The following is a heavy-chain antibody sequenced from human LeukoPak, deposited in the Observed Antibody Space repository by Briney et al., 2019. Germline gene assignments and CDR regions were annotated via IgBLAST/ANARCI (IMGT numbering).Heavy chain of an antibody. J-gene: IGHJ4*02. Sequence: GGSLRLSCAASGFIFSHHWMSWVRQAPGKGLEWVANINLDGNKKYYVDSVKGRFTISRDNAQKSLYLQMNSLRVEDTAVYYCARDETGGYFENWGQGNLVTVSS. CDR2: INLDGNKK. CDR3: ARDETGGYFEN. V-gene: IGHV3-7*01. D-gene: IGHD3-10*01. CDR1: GFIFSHHW.